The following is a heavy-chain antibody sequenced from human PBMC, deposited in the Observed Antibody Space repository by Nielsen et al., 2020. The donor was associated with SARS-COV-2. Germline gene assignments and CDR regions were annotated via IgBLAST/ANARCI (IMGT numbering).Heavy chain of an antibody. CDR2: ITESGYM. CDR3: ARGDCSGGSCYGHLKYFDY. Sequence: GESLKISCLVSGFTFSTYNTYSMNWVRQAPGKGLEWVSSITESGYMYYADSVRGRFTISSDNAKTSLYLQMNSLRAEDTAVYFCARGDCSGGSCYGHLKYFDYWGQGTLVTVSS. CDR1: GFTFSTYNTYS. V-gene: IGHV3-21*01. J-gene: IGHJ4*02. D-gene: IGHD2-15*01.